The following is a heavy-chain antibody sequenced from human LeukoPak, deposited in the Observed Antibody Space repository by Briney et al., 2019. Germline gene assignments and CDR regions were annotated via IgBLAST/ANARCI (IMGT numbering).Heavy chain of an antibody. V-gene: IGHV2-5*02. CDR2: IYWDDEK. Sequence: SGPTLVKPTQTLTLTCSFSGFSLNTSGVGVGWIRQPPGKALEWLAFIYWDDEKRYSPSLKTRLTVNKDTSKNQVVLTMTNMDPVDTARYYCAHRISRLLYGSGSFDYWGQGTLVTVSS. J-gene: IGHJ4*02. CDR1: GFSLNTSGVG. CDR3: AHRISRLLYGSGSFDY. D-gene: IGHD3-10*01.